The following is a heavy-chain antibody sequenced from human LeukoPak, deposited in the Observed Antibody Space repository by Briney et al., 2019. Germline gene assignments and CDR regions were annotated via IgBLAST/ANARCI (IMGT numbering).Heavy chain of an antibody. CDR2: ISYDGSNK. CDR3: ARALRITMVRGVIGY. V-gene: IGHV3-30-3*01. D-gene: IGHD3-10*01. CDR1: GFTFSSYA. Sequence: GRSLRLSCAASGFTFSSYAMHWVRQAPGKGLEWVAVISYDGSNKYYADSVKGRFTISRDNSKNTLYLQMNSLRAEDTAVYYCARALRITMVRGVIGYWGQGTLVTVSS. J-gene: IGHJ4*02.